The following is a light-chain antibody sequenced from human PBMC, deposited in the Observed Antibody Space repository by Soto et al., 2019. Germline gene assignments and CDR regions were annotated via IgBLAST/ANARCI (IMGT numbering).Light chain of an antibody. CDR1: QGINYY. J-gene: IGKJ4*01. CDR3: QQFKSYPFT. CDR2: AAS. V-gene: IGKV1-9*01. Sequence: DIQLTQSPSFLSASVGDRVTITCRASQGINYYLSWYQQKPGKAPKLLIYAASTLQSGVPSRFSGSGSGTEFTLTISSLHPDDFATYHCQQFKSYPFTFGGGTKVDI.